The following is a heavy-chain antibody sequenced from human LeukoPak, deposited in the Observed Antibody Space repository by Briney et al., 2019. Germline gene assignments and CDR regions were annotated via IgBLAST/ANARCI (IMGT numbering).Heavy chain of an antibody. D-gene: IGHD3-3*01. CDR1: GFTVSSNY. CDR3: AREVLRFLEWPNWFDP. J-gene: IGHJ5*02. Sequence: PGGSLRLSCAASGFTVSSNYMSWVRQAPGKGLEWVSVIYSGGSTYYADSAKGRFTISRHNSKNTLYLQMNSLRAEDTAVYYCAREVLRFLEWPNWFDPWGQGTLVTVSS. V-gene: IGHV3-53*04. CDR2: IYSGGST.